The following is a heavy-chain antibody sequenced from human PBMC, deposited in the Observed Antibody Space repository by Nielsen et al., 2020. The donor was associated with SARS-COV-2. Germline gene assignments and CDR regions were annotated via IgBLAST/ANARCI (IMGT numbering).Heavy chain of an antibody. Sequence: WIRQPPGKGLEWVSAISGSGGSTYYADSVKGRFTISRDNSKNTLYLQMNSLRAEDTAVYYCAKDLIAVAGTSYYYYYGMDVWGQGTTVTVSS. J-gene: IGHJ6*02. CDR2: ISGSGGST. CDR3: AKDLIAVAGTSYYYYYGMDV. V-gene: IGHV3-23*01. D-gene: IGHD6-19*01.